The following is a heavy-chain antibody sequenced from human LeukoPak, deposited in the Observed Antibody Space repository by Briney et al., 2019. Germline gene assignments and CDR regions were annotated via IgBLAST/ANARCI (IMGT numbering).Heavy chain of an antibody. V-gene: IGHV3-30*03. CDR2: ISYDGSNK. D-gene: IGHD6-19*01. J-gene: IGHJ4*02. CDR1: GFTFSSYG. CDR3: ARGLSSGWYRGVDY. Sequence: GRSLRLSCAASGFTFSSYGMHWVRQAPGKGLEWVAVISYDGSNKYYADSVKGRFTISRDNSKNTLYLQMNSLRAEDTAVYYCARGLSSGWYRGVDYWGQGTLVTVSS.